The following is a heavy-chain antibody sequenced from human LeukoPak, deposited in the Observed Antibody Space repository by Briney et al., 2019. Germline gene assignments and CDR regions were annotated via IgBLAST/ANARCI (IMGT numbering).Heavy chain of an antibody. CDR2: MSVNSGLS. CDR3: AKDWCSSGSLGGWFDP. V-gene: IGHV3-21*04. D-gene: IGHD6-19*01. Sequence: GGSLRLSCAASGFTFSGYSMNWVRQAPGKGLEWVASMSVNSGLSYHADSVKGRFTISRDNAKNSLYLQMNSLRAEDTAVYYCAKDWCSSGSLGGWFDPWGQGTLVTVSS. J-gene: IGHJ5*02. CDR1: GFTFSGYS.